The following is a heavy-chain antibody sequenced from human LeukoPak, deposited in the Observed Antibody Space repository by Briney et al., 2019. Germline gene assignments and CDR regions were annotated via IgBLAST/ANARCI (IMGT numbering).Heavy chain of an antibody. Sequence: PGGSLRLSCVASEFTFEDYAMSWVRQVPGKGLEWVSLVSGDGYTTYYADSVKGRFTISRDNSKNFLYLQMNSLRAEDTALYYCAKEVVEVIPTAVDGELYFYYYGMDVWGQGTTVIVSS. CDR1: EFTFEDYA. CDR3: AKEVVEVIPTAVDGELYFYYYGMDV. J-gene: IGHJ6*02. D-gene: IGHD2-2*01. V-gene: IGHV3-43*02. CDR2: VSGDGYTT.